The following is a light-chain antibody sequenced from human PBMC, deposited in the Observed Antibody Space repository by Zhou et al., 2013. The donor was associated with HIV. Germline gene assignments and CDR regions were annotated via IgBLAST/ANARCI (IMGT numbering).Light chain of an antibody. CDR2: VAS. CDR1: QSVSSSY. J-gene: IGKJ5*01. V-gene: IGKV3-20*01. Sequence: EIVLTQSPGTLSLSPGERATLSCRASQSVSSSYLAWYQQKPGQAPRLLINVASSRATGIPDRFSGSGSGTDFTLTISRLEPEDFAVYYCQQYGSLPITFGQGTRLEIK. CDR3: QQYGSLPIT.